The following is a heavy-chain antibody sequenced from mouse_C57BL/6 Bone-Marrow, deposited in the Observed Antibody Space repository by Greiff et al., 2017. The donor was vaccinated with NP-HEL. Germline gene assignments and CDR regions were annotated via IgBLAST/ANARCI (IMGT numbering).Heavy chain of an antibody. Sequence: EVKVEESGPGLVKPSQSLSLTCSVTGYSITSGYYWNWIRQFPGNKLEWMGYISYDGSNNYNPSLKNRISITRDTSKNQFFLKLNSVTTEDTATYYCARGGYGSSPWFAYRGQGTLVTVSA. V-gene: IGHV3-6*01. CDR2: ISYDGSN. CDR3: ARGGYGSSPWFAY. D-gene: IGHD1-1*01. CDR1: GYSITSGYY. J-gene: IGHJ3*01.